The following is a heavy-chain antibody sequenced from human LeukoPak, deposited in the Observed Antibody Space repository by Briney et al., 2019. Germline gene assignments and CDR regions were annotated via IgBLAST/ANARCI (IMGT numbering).Heavy chain of an antibody. D-gene: IGHD5-24*01. CDR3: TRGQDGYDDY. Sequence: SETLSLTCTVSGGSISSYYWNWIRQPAGKGLEWIGRIYVSESTNYNPSLKSRVTMSVDTSKNQFSLKMSSVTAADTAVYYCTRGQDGYDDYWGQGTLVTVSS. J-gene: IGHJ4*02. CDR2: IYVSEST. CDR1: GGSISSYY. V-gene: IGHV4-4*07.